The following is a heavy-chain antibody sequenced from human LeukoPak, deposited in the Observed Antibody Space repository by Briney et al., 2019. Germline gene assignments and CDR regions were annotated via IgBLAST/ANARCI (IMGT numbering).Heavy chain of an antibody. CDR3: ARQGYFDWLLGLAYMDV. D-gene: IGHD3-9*01. CDR2: IYYSGST. Sequence: GSLRLSCAASGFTFSSYWMSWVRLAPGKGLEWIGSIYYSGSTYYNPSLKSRVTISVDTSKNQFSLKLGSVTAADTAVYYCARQGYFDWLLGLAYMDVWGKGTTVTVSS. V-gene: IGHV4-39*01. CDR1: GFTFSSYW. J-gene: IGHJ6*03.